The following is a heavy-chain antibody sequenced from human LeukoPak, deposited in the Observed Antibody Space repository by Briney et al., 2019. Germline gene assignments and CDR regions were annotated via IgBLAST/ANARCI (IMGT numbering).Heavy chain of an antibody. V-gene: IGHV3-74*01. D-gene: IGHD4-17*01. CDR3: ARVSAEGDYDY. CDR1: GFTFSSYW. Sequence: GGSLRLSCAASGFTFSSYWMHWVRQAPGKGLVWVSRINSDGSSTSYADSVKGRFTILRDNAKNTLYLQMSSLRAEDTAVYYCARVSAEGDYDYWGQGALVTVSS. CDR2: INSDGSST. J-gene: IGHJ4*02.